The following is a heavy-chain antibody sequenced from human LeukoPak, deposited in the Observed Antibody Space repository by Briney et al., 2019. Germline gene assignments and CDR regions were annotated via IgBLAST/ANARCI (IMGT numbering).Heavy chain of an antibody. D-gene: IGHD3-22*01. J-gene: IGHJ3*02. CDR3: ARDPASYYDSRVAFDI. CDR1: GYTFTGYY. V-gene: IGHV1-2*02. Sequence: AASVKVSCKASGYTFTGYYMHWVRQAPGQGLEWMGWINPNSGGTNYAQKFQGRVTMTRDTSISTAYMELSRLRSDDTAVYYCARDPASYYDSRVAFDIWGQGTMVTVSS. CDR2: INPNSGGT.